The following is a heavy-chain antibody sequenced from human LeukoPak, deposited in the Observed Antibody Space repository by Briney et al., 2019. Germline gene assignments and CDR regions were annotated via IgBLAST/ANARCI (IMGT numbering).Heavy chain of an antibody. J-gene: IGHJ4*02. D-gene: IGHD3-22*01. CDR1: GHPVSGFY. CDR2: ILYTAMD. V-gene: IGHV4-59*08. CDR3: ARHDVVPVIRRGFDV. Sequence: SETLSLTCTVSGHPVSGFYWRWIRQPPGKGLEWLGYILYTAMDLHTTPLKRRVDMSVETSENQSSRKLSSMTAADTAVYYCARHDVVPVIRRGFDVWGQGALVTVSS.